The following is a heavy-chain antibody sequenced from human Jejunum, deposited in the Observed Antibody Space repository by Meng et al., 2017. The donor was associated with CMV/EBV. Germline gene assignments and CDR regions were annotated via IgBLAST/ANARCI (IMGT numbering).Heavy chain of an antibody. J-gene: IGHJ4*02. CDR2: ISYDGGNT. Sequence: FTFSRYTMHWVRQAPGKGLEWVAVISYDGGNTYYADSVKDRFTISRDNSNNTLYLQMNSLRPEDTAVYYCARDRTTVVSPAALLFWGQGTLVTVSS. V-gene: IGHV3-30-3*01. CDR1: FTFSRYT. D-gene: IGHD2-2*01. CDR3: ARDRTTVVSPAALLF.